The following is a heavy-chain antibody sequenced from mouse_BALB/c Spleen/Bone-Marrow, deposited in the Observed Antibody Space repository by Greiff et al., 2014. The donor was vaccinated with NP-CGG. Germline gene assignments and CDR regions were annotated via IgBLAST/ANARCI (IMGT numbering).Heavy chain of an antibody. CDR3: TRYYYRFSAWFAY. V-gene: IGHV1-5*01. CDR2: IYPGNSDT. CDR1: GYTFTSYW. D-gene: IGHD2-14*01. J-gene: IGHJ3*01. Sequence: EVHLVESGTVLARPGASVKMSCKASGYTFTSYWMHWVKQRPGQGLEWIGAIYPGNSDTSYNQKFKGKAKLTAVTSTSTAYMELSSLTNEDSAVYYGTRYYYRFSAWFAYWGQGTLVTVSA.